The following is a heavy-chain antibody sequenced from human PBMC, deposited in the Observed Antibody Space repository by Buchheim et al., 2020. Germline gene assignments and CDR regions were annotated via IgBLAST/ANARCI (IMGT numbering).Heavy chain of an antibody. Sequence: EVQLLESGGGLVQPGGSLRLSCAASGFTFSSYAMRWVRQAPGKGLEWVSGISGSGGSTYYADSVKGRFTISRDNSKNTLYLQMNSLRAEDTAVYYCASRGDYYDSSGYHNFDYWGQGTL. D-gene: IGHD3-22*01. J-gene: IGHJ4*02. CDR3: ASRGDYYDSSGYHNFDY. V-gene: IGHV3-23*01. CDR1: GFTFSSYA. CDR2: ISGSGGST.